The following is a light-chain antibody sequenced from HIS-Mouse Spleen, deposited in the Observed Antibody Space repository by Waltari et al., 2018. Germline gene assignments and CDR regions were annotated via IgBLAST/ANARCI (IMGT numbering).Light chain of an antibody. J-gene: IGLJ2*01. V-gene: IGLV1-47*01. CDR3: AAWDDSLSGYVV. CDR2: RNN. Sequence: QSVLTQPPSASGTPGQRVTISCSGSSSNIGSNYVYWYQQLPGTAPKLLIYRNNPRPSGVADRFPGSKAGTSASLAIGGLRSEDEADYYCAAWDDSLSGYVVFGGGTKLTVL. CDR1: SSNIGSNY.